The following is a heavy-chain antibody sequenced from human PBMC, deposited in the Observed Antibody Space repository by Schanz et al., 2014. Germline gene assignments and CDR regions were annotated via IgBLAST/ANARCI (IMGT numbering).Heavy chain of an antibody. CDR1: GYIFGSHG. CDR2: INAHAGNT. V-gene: IGHV1-18*01. J-gene: IGHJ3*01. CDR3: ARGIPYCSSASGSGLDAYDF. Sequence: QLMQSGSEVRKPGASVKVSCKASGYIFGSHGMTWVRQAPGQGPELMGWINAHAGNTQYAQKFQGRVNMTIDTVTTTVQLELTRLRTDVTAMYYGARGIPYCSSASGSGLDAYDFWGQGTLVTVSS. D-gene: IGHD2-2*01.